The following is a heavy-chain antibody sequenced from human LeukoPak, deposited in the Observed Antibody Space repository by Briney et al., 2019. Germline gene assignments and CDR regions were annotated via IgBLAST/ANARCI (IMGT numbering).Heavy chain of an antibody. Sequence: GGSLRLSCAASGFTFSSYAMHWVRQAPGKGLEWVAVISYDGSNKYYADSVKGRFTISRDNSKNTLYLQMNSLRAEDTAVYYCATSEDTGYDYHYWGQGTLVTVSS. CDR3: ATSEDTGYDYHY. J-gene: IGHJ4*02. CDR2: ISYDGSNK. D-gene: IGHD5-12*01. V-gene: IGHV3-30*01. CDR1: GFTFSSYA.